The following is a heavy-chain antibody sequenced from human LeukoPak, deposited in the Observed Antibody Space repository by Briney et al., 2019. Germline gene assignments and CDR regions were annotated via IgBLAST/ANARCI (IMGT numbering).Heavy chain of an antibody. CDR2: IKNGCTT. CDR1: GFTVSDNY. D-gene: IGHD2-21*01. Sequence: GGSLRLSCVASGFTVSDNYMTWVRRAPGKGLEWVSLIKNGCTTYLADSVEGRFSISSDNSKNPVYLRISSLRAVDTAIYYCARDRTYCGVNCFSRGMDVWGQGTTVTVSS. CDR3: ARDRTYCGVNCFSRGMDV. V-gene: IGHV3-66*01. J-gene: IGHJ6*02.